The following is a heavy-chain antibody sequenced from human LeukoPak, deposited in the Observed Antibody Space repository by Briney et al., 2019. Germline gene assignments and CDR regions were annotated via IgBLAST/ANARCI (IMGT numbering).Heavy chain of an antibody. Sequence: GGSLRLSCAASGFTFDDYGMIWVRQAPGKGLEYVSDINWNGGSAAYADSVKGRFTISRDNAKNSLYLQMNSLRAEDTAVYYCARDRDHTDWGQGTLVTVSS. D-gene: IGHD2-8*02. V-gene: IGHV3-20*04. J-gene: IGHJ4*02. CDR1: GFTFDDYG. CDR3: ARDRDHTD. CDR2: INWNGGSA.